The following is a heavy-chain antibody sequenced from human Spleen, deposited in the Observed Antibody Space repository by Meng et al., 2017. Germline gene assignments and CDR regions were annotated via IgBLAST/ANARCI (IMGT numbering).Heavy chain of an antibody. J-gene: IGHJ6*02. CDR2: IYNSGST. CDR1: GGSISNYY. CDR3: AGGAVVTLIFYHAMDV. D-gene: IGHD2-21*02. V-gene: IGHV4-59*08. Sequence: GSLRLSCTVSGGSISNYYWSWIRQPPGKGLEWIGFIYNSGSTNYNPSLKSRVTLSVDTSKNQFSLRLTSVTAADTAVYYCAGGAVVTLIFYHAMDVWGQGTTVTVSS.